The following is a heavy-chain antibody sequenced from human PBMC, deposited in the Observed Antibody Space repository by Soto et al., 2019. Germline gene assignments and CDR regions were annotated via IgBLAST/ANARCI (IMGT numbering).Heavy chain of an antibody. CDR3: ARELGGYDYLYYYYYIDV. V-gene: IGHV1-69*08. CDR1: GDIFDSLT. CDR2: IIPVLGMA. Sequence: QVQLVQSGAEMKKPGCSVKVSCQASGDIFDSLTINWVRQAPGQGLEWMGRIIPVLGMANYAQKFQGRVTIIADKSTSTVYMELSSLTSEDTAVYYCARELGGYDYLYYYYYIDVWGEGTTVTVSS. D-gene: IGHD5-12*01. J-gene: IGHJ6*03.